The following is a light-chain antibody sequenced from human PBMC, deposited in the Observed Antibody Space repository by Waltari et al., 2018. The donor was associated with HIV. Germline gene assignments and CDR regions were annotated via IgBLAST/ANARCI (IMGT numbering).Light chain of an antibody. Sequence: SSEVTQDPTVSVALGQTVRITCQGDSLRNYFQSWTQQKPGQAPVLVIYGENNRPSGIPDRFSGSTSGNTASLIITGAQAEDEAEYYCNSRDSSGNRLVVFGGGTKLTVL. CDR1: SLRNYF. J-gene: IGLJ2*01. V-gene: IGLV3-19*01. CDR2: GEN. CDR3: NSRDSSGNRLVV.